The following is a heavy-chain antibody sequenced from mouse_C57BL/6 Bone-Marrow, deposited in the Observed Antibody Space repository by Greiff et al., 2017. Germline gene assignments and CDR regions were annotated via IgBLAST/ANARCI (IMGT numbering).Heavy chain of an antibody. Sequence: EVKVVESGPGMVKPSQSLSLTCTVTGYSITSGYDWHWIRHFPGNKLEWMGYISYSGSTNYNPSLKSRISITHDTSKNHFFLTLNSVTTEDTATYYCAREDYDGYYLWFAYWGQGTLVTVSA. CDR1: GYSITSGYD. J-gene: IGHJ3*01. V-gene: IGHV3-1*01. D-gene: IGHD2-3*01. CDR2: ISYSGST. CDR3: AREDYDGYYLWFAY.